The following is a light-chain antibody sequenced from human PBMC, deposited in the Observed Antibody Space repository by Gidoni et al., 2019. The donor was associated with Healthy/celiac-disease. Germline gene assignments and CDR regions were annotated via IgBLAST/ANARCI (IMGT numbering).Light chain of an antibody. J-gene: IGKJ3*01. CDR2: AAS. CDR1: QSISSY. CDR3: QQSYSTLFT. Sequence: DIQMTQSPSSLSASVADRVTITCRASQSISSYLNWYQQKPGQAPKLLIYAASSLQSGVPSRFSGSGSGTDFTLTISSLQPEDFAAYYCQQSYSTLFTFGHGTKVDIK. V-gene: IGKV1-39*01.